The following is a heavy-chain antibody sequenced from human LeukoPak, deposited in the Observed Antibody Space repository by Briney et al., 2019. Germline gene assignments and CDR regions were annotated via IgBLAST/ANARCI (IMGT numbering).Heavy chain of an antibody. CDR3: ARDYRTVVGALDP. Sequence: GASVKVSCKASGYTFTGYYMHWVRQAPGQGLEWMGWINPNSGGTNYAQKFQGRVTMTRDTSISTAYMELSRLRSDDTAVYYCARDYRTVVGALDPWGQGTLVTVSP. CDR1: GYTFTGYY. V-gene: IGHV1-2*02. J-gene: IGHJ5*02. CDR2: INPNSGGT. D-gene: IGHD1-26*01.